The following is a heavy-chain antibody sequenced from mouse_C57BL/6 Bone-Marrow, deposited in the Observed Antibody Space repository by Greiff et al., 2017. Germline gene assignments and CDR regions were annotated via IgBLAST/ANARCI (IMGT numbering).Heavy chain of an antibody. J-gene: IGHJ4*01. V-gene: IGHV1-63*01. CDR2: IYPGGGYT. CDR1: GYTFTNYW. Sequence: VQLQQSGAELVRPGTSVKMSCKASGYTFTNYWIGWAKQRPGHGLEWIGDIYPGGGYTNYNEKFKGEATLTADKSSSTAYMQFSSLTAEDSAIYYCARGVPYYAMDYWGQGTSVTVSS. CDR3: ARGVPYYAMDY.